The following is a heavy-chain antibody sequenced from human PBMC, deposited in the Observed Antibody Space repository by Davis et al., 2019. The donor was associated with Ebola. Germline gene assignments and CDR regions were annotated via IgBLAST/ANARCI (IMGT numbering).Heavy chain of an antibody. CDR2: VRSHGSDD. Sequence: PGGSLRLSCAASGFTFSIYAMHWVRQAPGRGLEWVAFVRSHGSDDHYADSVKGRFTISRDNSKNTLYLQMNSLRPEDTAVYYCARDSDDYSFDYWGQGTLVTVSS. V-gene: IGHV3-30*02. CDR1: GFTFSIYA. J-gene: IGHJ4*02. CDR3: ARDSDDYSFDY. D-gene: IGHD4-11*01.